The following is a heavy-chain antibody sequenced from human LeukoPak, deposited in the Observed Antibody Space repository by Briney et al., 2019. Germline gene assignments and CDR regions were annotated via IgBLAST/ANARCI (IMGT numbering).Heavy chain of an antibody. J-gene: IGHJ4*02. Sequence: PGGSLRLSCAASGFTFSSYGMHWVRKAPGKGLEWVAVISYDGSNKYYADSVKGRFTISRDNSKNTLYLQMNSLRAEDTAVYYCAKAEAYYYDSSGYFIDYWGQGTLVTVSS. D-gene: IGHD3-22*01. V-gene: IGHV3-30*18. CDR1: GFTFSSYG. CDR2: ISYDGSNK. CDR3: AKAEAYYYDSSGYFIDY.